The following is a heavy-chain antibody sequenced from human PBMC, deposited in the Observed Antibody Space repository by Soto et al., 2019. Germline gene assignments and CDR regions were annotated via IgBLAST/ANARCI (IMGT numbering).Heavy chain of an antibody. D-gene: IGHD6-6*01. CDR2: IYHSGTT. Sequence: SETLSLTCTVSGGFISSSNWWSWVRQPPGKELEWIGEIYHSGTTNYNPSLKSRVTISVDKSKNQFSLKLSSVTAADTAVYYCARETSYSSSSNWGQGTLVTVSS. J-gene: IGHJ4*02. CDR3: ARETSYSSSSN. CDR1: GGFISSSNW. V-gene: IGHV4-4*02.